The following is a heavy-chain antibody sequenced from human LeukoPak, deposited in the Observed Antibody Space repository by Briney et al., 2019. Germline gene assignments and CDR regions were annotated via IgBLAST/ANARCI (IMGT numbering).Heavy chain of an antibody. CDR3: AKDSGGTYFYYYYYTDV. CDR1: GFSFSTYA. Sequence: GGSLRLSCAASGFSFSTYAMSWVRQAPGKGLEWVSAISAGGATIYYADSVKGRFTASRDNSKNTLYLHMNSLRAEDTAIYYCAKDSGGTYFYYYYYTDVWGKGTTVTVSS. D-gene: IGHD1-26*01. V-gene: IGHV3-23*01. CDR2: ISAGGATI. J-gene: IGHJ6*03.